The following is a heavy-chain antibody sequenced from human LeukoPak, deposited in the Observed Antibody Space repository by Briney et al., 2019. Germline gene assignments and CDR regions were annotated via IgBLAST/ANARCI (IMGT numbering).Heavy chain of an antibody. Sequence: GVSVKVSCKASGGTFSSYAISWVRQAPGQGLEWMGRIIPIFGIANYAQKFQGRVTITADKSTSTAYMELSSLRSEDTAVYYCASYDYGDYQNNNWFDPWGQGTLVTVSS. V-gene: IGHV1-69*04. D-gene: IGHD4-17*01. CDR3: ASYDYGDYQNNNWFDP. CDR1: GGTFSSYA. J-gene: IGHJ5*02. CDR2: IIPIFGIA.